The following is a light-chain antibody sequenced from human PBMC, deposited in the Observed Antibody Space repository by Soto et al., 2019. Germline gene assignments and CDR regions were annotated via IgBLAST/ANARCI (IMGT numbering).Light chain of an antibody. Sequence: TQSPATLSLSPGERATLSCRASQSIHTSLAWYQQKSGKPPRLVIYDSTLRANGVPDRFGGSGSGTEFTLTISSLQSEDFAVYYCQQYNNWPRTFGQGTRLEIK. CDR1: QSIHTS. CDR2: DST. V-gene: IGKV3D-15*01. J-gene: IGKJ5*01. CDR3: QQYNNWPRT.